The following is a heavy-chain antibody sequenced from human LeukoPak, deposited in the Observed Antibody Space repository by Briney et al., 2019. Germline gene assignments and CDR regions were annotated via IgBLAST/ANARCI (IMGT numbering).Heavy chain of an antibody. CDR3: ARSAYYYDSSGDTLDY. CDR2: IIPIFGTA. Sequence: ASVKVSCKASGGTFSSYAISWVRQAPGQGLEWMGGIIPIFGTANYAQKFQGRVTITADESTSTAYMELSSLRSEDTAVYYCARSAYYYDSSGDTLDYWGQGTLVTVSS. J-gene: IGHJ4*02. CDR1: GGTFSSYA. D-gene: IGHD3-22*01. V-gene: IGHV1-69*13.